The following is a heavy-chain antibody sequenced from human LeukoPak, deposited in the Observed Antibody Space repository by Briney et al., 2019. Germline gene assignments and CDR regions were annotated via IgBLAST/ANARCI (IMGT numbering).Heavy chain of an antibody. CDR3: AKALGAICGAGCSSRYFDC. D-gene: IGHD2-15*01. CDR2: ISGSGDSA. CDR1: GFTFSSYA. J-gene: IGHJ4*02. V-gene: IGHV3-23*01. Sequence: GGSLRLSCAASGFTFSSYAMSWVRQAPGKGLEWVSIISGSGDSAYSADSMKGRFTISRDNSKNTLYLQMDTLRAEDTAVYYCAKALGAICGAGCSSRYFDCWGQGTLVTVSS.